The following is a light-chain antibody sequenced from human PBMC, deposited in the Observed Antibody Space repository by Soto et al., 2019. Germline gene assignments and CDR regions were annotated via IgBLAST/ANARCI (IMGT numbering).Light chain of an antibody. J-gene: IGKJ1*01. CDR2: GAS. CDR1: QSVSSN. V-gene: IGKV3-15*01. CDR3: QQYNNWPPWT. Sequence: EIVMTQSPATLSVSPGERATLSCRASQSVSSNLAWYQQKPGQAHRLLIYGASTRATGIPARFSGSGSGTEFTLTISSLQCEDFAVYYCQQYNNWPPWTFGQGTKVEIK.